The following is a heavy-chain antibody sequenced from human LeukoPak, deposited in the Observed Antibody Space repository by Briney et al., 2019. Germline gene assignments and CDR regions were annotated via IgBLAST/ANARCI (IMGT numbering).Heavy chain of an antibody. V-gene: IGHV3-53*01. CDR2: IYSGGST. CDR1: GFTVSSNY. J-gene: IGHJ4*02. Sequence: GGSLRLSCAASGFTVSSNYMSWVRPAPGKGLEWVSVIYSGGSTYYADPVEGRFTISRDNSKNTLYLQMNSLRAEDTAVYYCARDVTMVRGVIVYWGQGTLVTVSS. D-gene: IGHD3-10*01. CDR3: ARDVTMVRGVIVY.